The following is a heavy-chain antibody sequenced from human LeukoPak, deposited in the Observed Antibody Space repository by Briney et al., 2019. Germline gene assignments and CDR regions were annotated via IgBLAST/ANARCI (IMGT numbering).Heavy chain of an antibody. CDR2: ISYDGSNK. Sequence: PGGSLRLSCAASGFTFSSYGMHWVRQAPGKGLEWVAVISYDGSNKYYADSVKGRFTISRDNSKNTLYLQMNSLRAEDTAVYYCAKDLERYRSSTSCYYPDYWGQGTLVTVSS. V-gene: IGHV3-30*18. CDR3: AKDLERYRSSTSCYYPDY. D-gene: IGHD2-2*01. CDR1: GFTFSSYG. J-gene: IGHJ4*02.